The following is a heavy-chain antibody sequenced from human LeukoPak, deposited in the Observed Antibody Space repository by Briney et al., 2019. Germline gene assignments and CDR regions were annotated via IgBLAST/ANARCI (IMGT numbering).Heavy chain of an antibody. J-gene: IGHJ4*02. CDR2: ISFDGRNE. D-gene: IGHD6-13*01. CDR3: ARVARESSSWYYFDY. V-gene: IGHV3-30*04. Sequence: HPGRSLRLSCVASGFTFSNYVMHWVRQAPGKGLEWVSVISFDGRNENYADSVKGRFTISGDNSKNMVFLLMNSLRSEDTAVYYCARVARESSSWYYFDYWGQGTLVTVSS. CDR1: GFTFSNYV.